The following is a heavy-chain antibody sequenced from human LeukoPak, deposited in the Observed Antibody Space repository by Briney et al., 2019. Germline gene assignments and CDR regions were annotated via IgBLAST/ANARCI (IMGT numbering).Heavy chain of an antibody. CDR3: AKGEEGSTSLYGMDV. J-gene: IGHJ6*04. D-gene: IGHD2-2*01. Sequence: PSETLSLTCTVSGDSVSSTGYYWGWIRQPPGTGLEWVSAISGSGGSTYYADSVKGRFTISRDNSKNTLYLQMNSLRAEDTAVYYCAKGEEGSTSLYGMDVWGKGTTVTVSS. CDR1: GDSVSSTGYY. CDR2: ISGSGGST. V-gene: IGHV3-23*01.